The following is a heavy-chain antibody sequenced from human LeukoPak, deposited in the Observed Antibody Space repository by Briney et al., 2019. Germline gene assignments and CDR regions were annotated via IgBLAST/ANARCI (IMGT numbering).Heavy chain of an antibody. Sequence: SETLSLTCTVSGGSIFSYYWSWFRQPPGKGLEWIGYIYTSGSTNYHPSLKSRVTISIDTSKNQFSLKLSSVTAADTAVYYCARHGYYYYMDVWGKGTTVTVSS. CDR1: GGSIFSYY. CDR3: ARHGYYYYMDV. CDR2: IYTSGST. J-gene: IGHJ6*03. V-gene: IGHV4-4*09.